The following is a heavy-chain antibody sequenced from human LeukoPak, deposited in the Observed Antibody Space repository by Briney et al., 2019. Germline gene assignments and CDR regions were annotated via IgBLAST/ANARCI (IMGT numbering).Heavy chain of an antibody. V-gene: IGHV4-59*01. Sequence: SETLSLTCTVSGGSISSYYWSWIRQPPGKGLEWIGYIYYSGSTNYNPSLKSRVTISVDTSKNQFSLKLSSVTAADTAVYYCARVLGPVYYFDYWGQGTLVTVSS. CDR3: ARVLGPVYYFDY. D-gene: IGHD3-16*01. CDR2: IYYSGST. J-gene: IGHJ4*02. CDR1: GGSISSYY.